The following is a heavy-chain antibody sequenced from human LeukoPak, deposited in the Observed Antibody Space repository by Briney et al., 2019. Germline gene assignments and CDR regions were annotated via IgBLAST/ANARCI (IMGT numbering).Heavy chain of an antibody. CDR2: IYYSGST. CDR3: ARGAAMARGLDY. D-gene: IGHD5-18*01. J-gene: IGHJ4*02. Sequence: LRLSCAASRFTFSDYWMNWVRQPPGKGLEWIGYIYYSGSTYYNPSLKSRVTISVDTSKNQFSLKLSSVTAADTAVYYCARGAAMARGLDYWGQGTLVTVSS. V-gene: IGHV4-30-4*08. CDR1: RFTFSDYW.